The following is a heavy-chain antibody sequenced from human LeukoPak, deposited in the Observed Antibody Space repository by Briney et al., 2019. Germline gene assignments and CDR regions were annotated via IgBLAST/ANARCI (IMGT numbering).Heavy chain of an antibody. CDR3: ARSRFYCTNGVCYRGREIDY. CDR2: IYYSGST. D-gene: IGHD2-8*01. Sequence: SETLSLTCTVSGGSISSGDYYWSWIRQPPGKGLEWIGYIYYSGSTYYNPSLKSRVTISVDTSKNQFSLKLSSVTAADTAVYYCARSRFYCTNGVCYRGREIDYWGQGILVTVSS. J-gene: IGHJ4*02. V-gene: IGHV4-30-4*08. CDR1: GGSISSGDYY.